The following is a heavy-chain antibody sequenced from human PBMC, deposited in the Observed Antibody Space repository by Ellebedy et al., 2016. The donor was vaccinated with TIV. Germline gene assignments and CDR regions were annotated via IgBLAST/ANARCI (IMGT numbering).Heavy chain of an antibody. CDR1: GYTFTTHW. J-gene: IGHJ4*02. V-gene: IGHV5-51*01. D-gene: IGHD3-3*01. CDR3: ARTAGGVVITRGFDV. Sequence: PGGSLRLSCRGSGYTFTTHWIGWVRQMPGKGLEWMGIIYPSDSDTRYNPSFQGQVTISAARSTDTAYLQWDSLTASDTAIYFCARTAGGVVITRGFDVWGQGTLVTVSS. CDR2: IYPSDSDT.